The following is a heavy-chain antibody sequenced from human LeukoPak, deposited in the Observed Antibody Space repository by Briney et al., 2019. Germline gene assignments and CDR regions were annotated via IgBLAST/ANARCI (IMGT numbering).Heavy chain of an antibody. V-gene: IGHV1-69*05. Sequence: ASMKVSCKASGGSFGDFAIIWVRQAPGHGLEWMGRSVPMSDTKDYAQKFQGRVTFTTDESTTTAHMELSNLSPEDTAVYYCAATSIIFNWFDPWGQGTLVTVSS. CDR3: AATSIIFNWFDP. CDR1: GGSFGDFA. CDR2: SVPMSDTK. D-gene: IGHD1-14*01. J-gene: IGHJ5*02.